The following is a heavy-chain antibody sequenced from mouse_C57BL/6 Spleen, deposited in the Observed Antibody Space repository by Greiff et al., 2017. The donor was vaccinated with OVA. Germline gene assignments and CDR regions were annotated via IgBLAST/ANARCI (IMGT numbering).Heavy chain of an antibody. CDR3: AKNPDGYYGDWYFEV. CDR1: GFSLTSHG. Sequence: QVQLQQSGPGLVQPSQSLSITCTVSGFSLTSHGVHWVRQSPGKGLAWLGVIWRGGSTDYNAAFMSRLSITKDNSKSQVFVKMNSRQADDTAIYYCAKNPDGYYGDWYFEVWGTGTTVTVSS. J-gene: IGHJ1*03. D-gene: IGHD2-3*01. V-gene: IGHV2-5*01. CDR2: IWRGGST.